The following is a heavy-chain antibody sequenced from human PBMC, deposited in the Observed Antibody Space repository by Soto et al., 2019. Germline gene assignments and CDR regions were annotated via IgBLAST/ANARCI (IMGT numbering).Heavy chain of an antibody. J-gene: IGHJ4*02. CDR2: ISSSGNTI. V-gene: IGHV3-48*03. D-gene: IGHD4-17*01. Sequence: EVQLVESGGGLVQPGGSLILCCAASGFTFSNYKMNWVRQAPGKGLEWVSYISSSGNTIHYADSVKGRFTISRDNAKKSLYLQMNSLRAEDTAVYYCARDEYGGAYDYWGQGTLVTVSS. CDR3: ARDEYGGAYDY. CDR1: GFTFSNYK.